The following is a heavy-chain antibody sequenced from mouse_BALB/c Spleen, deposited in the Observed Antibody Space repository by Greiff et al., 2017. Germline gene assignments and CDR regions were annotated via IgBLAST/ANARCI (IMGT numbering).Heavy chain of an antibody. D-gene: IGHD3-2*01. Sequence: EVMLVESGGGLVKPGGSLKLSCAASGFTFSDYYMYWVRQTPEKRLEWVATISDGGSYTYYPDSVKGRFTISRDNAKNNLYLQMSSLKSEDTAMYYCARGQLGRRFAYWGQGTLVTVSA. CDR2: ISDGGSYT. V-gene: IGHV5-4*02. CDR1: GFTFSDYY. CDR3: ARGQLGRRFAY. J-gene: IGHJ3*01.